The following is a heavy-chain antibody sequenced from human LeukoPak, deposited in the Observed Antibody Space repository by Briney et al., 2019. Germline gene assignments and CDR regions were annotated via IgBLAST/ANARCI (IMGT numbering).Heavy chain of an antibody. J-gene: IGHJ3*02. V-gene: IGHV3-11*06. D-gene: IGHD3-10*01. CDR2: TSSSSSYT. CDR1: GSTFSDYY. CDR3: ARVLLWFGELLQDAFDI. Sequence: GGSLRLSCAASGSTFSDYYMSWIRQAPGKGLEWVSYTSSSSSYTNYADSVKGRFTISRDNAKNSLYLQMNSLRAEDTAVYYCARVLLWFGELLQDAFDIWGQGTMVTVSS.